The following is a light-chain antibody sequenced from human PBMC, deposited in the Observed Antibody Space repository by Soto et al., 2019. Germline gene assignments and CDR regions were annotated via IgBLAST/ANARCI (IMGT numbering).Light chain of an antibody. CDR2: GSS. J-gene: IGKJ2*01. V-gene: IGKV3-20*01. CDR1: QSVSNNY. CDR3: QQYGSPPPYT. Sequence: EVVLTQSQGTLSLSPGERATLSCRASQSVSNNYLAWYQQKPGQGPRLLIFGSSDSATGIPDRFSGSGSGTDFTLTISRLEPEDFAVYYCQQYGSPPPYTFGQGTKLEIK.